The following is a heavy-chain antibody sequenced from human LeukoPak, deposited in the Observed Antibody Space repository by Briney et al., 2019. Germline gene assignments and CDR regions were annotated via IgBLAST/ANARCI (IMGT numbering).Heavy chain of an antibody. CDR3: ATESTSFYGMDV. V-gene: IGHV3-21*01. J-gene: IGHJ6*02. Sequence: GGSLRLSCAASGFTFSSYSMNWVRQAPGKGLEWVSSISSSSSYLYYADSVKGRFTISRDNAKNSLYLQMNSLRAEDTAMYYCATESTSFYGMDVWGQGTTVTVSS. CDR1: GFTFSSYS. D-gene: IGHD2-2*01. CDR2: ISSSSSYL.